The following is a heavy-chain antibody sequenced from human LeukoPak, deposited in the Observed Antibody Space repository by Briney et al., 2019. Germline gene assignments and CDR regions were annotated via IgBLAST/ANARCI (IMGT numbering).Heavy chain of an antibody. CDR1: GGSISSSNW. V-gene: IGHV4-4*02. Sequence: SETLSLTFAVSGGSISSSNWWSWVRQPPGKGLEWIEEIYHSGSTNYNPSLKSRVTISVDKSKNQFSLKLSSVTAADTAVYYCASHDKTRYSSSWPFDYWGQGTLVTVSS. J-gene: IGHJ4*02. D-gene: IGHD6-13*01. CDR2: IYHSGST. CDR3: ASHDKTRYSSSWPFDY.